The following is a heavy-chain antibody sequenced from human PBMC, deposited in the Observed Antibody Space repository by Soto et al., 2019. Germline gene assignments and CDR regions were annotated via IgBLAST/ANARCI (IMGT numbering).Heavy chain of an antibody. CDR1: GFTFSTYA. D-gene: IGHD2-2*01. Sequence: GGSLRLSCAASGFTFSTYAMSWVRQAPGKGLEWVSTISGSGGSTNYADSVKGRFSISRDNSKNTLYLQMNILRADDTAVYYCTNLPATEVSDYWGQGTLVTVSS. CDR2: ISGSGGST. J-gene: IGHJ4*02. CDR3: TNLPATEVSDY. V-gene: IGHV3-23*01.